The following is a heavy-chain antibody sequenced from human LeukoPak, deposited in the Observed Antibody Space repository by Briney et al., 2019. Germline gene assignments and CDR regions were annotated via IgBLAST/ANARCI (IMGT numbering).Heavy chain of an antibody. CDR1: GYTFTGYY. CDR3: ARGNQLLSDAFDI. J-gene: IGHJ3*02. V-gene: IGHV1-2*02. Sequence: ASLKVSCKAYGYTFTGYYMHWVRQAPGQGLEWMGWINPNSGGTNYAQKFQGRVTMTRDTSISTAYMELSRLRSDDTAVYYCARGNQLLSDAFDIWGQGTMVTVSS. CDR2: INPNSGGT. D-gene: IGHD2-2*01.